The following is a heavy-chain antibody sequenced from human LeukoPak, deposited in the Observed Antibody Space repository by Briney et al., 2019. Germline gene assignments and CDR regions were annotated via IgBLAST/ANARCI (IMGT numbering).Heavy chain of an antibody. D-gene: IGHD1-26*01. CDR1: GGSVSSGSYY. J-gene: IGHJ4*02. Sequence: SETLSLTCTVSGGSVSSGSYYWSWIRQPPGKGLEWIGYIFYTGSTNYNPSLKSRVTISVDTSKNQFSLKLSSVTAADTAVYYCARERVGALSDSWGQGTLVTVSS. CDR3: ARERVGALSDS. CDR2: IFYTGST. V-gene: IGHV4-61*01.